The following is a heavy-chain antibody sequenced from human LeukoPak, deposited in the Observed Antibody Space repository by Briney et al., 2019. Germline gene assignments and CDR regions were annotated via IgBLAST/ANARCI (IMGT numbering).Heavy chain of an antibody. CDR2: ISGSGGST. CDR3: AKDLGDFWSGYYYYYGMDV. Sequence: PGGSLRLSCAASGFTFSSYAMSWVRQAPGKGLEWVSAISGSGGSTYYADSVKGRFTISRDNSKNTLYLQMNSLRAEDTAVYYCAKDLGDFWSGYYYYYGMDVWGQGTTVIVSS. CDR1: GFTFSSYA. V-gene: IGHV3-23*01. J-gene: IGHJ6*02. D-gene: IGHD3-3*01.